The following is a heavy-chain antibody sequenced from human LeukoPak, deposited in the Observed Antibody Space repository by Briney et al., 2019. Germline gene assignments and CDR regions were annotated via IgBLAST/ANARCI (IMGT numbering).Heavy chain of an antibody. J-gene: IGHJ3*02. CDR2: IYNRGST. V-gene: IGHV4-59*08. CDR1: GGSTSSYY. Sequence: PSETLSLTCTVSGGSTSSYYWSWIRQPPGKGLEWIGNIYNRGSTYSNVPLHSRVTISLDTSNNQFSLKLNSVTAADTAVYYCARLSVSLNAFDMWGQGTMVTVSS. CDR3: ARLSVSLNAFDM.